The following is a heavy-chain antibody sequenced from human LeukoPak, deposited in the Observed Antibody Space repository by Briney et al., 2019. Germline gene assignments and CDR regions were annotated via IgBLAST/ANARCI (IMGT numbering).Heavy chain of an antibody. D-gene: IGHD5-18*01. CDR2: INHFGWT. CDR1: DDSYRNYY. V-gene: IGHV4-34*01. CDR3: ARGVQRAALVPPYYFDF. J-gene: IGHJ4*02. Sequence: SETLSLTCTVYDDSYRNYYWTWIRQPPGKGLEWIGEINHFGWTNYSPSLKSRLTMSVGASRNQFSLTLTSVTAADTAVYYCARGVQRAALVPPYYFDFWGQGTLVTVSS.